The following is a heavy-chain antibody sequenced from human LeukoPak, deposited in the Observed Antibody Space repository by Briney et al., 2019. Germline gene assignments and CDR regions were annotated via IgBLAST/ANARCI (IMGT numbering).Heavy chain of an antibody. V-gene: IGHV1-2*02. CDR1: GYTFTGYY. CDR2: INPNSGGT. Sequence: HRASVKVSCKASGYTFTGYYMHWVRQAPGQGLEWMGWINPNSGGTNYAQKFQGRVTMTRDKSIRTAYMELSRLTSDDTAVYYCARNIWFGESADAFDIWGQGTMVTVSS. CDR3: ARNIWFGESADAFDI. J-gene: IGHJ3*02. D-gene: IGHD3-10*01.